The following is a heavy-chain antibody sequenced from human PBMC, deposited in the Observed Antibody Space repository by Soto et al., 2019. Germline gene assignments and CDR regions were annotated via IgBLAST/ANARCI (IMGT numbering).Heavy chain of an antibody. Sequence: QVQLVQSGAEVKKPGSSVKVSCKASGGTFSSYAISWVRQAPGQGLEWMGGIIPIFGTANYAQKFQGRVTITADKSTSTAYMELSSLRSEDTAVYYCARGPLPVAYCGGDCYSGREWGQGTLVTVSS. CDR3: ARGPLPVAYCGGDCYSGRE. V-gene: IGHV1-69*06. CDR1: GGTFSSYA. D-gene: IGHD2-21*02. CDR2: IIPIFGTA. J-gene: IGHJ4*02.